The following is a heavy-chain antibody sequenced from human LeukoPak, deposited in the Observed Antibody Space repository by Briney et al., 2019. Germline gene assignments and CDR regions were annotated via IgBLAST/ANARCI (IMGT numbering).Heavy chain of an antibody. Sequence: GGSLRLSCAASGFTFSSYWMSWVRQAPGKGLEWVASIRDDGSDKYYLDSVKGRFTVSRDNAKNSLSLEMNSLRDEDTALYYCARATGADKEDHWGQGTLVTVSS. CDR2: IRDDGSDK. CDR3: ARATGADKEDH. CDR1: GFTFSSYW. J-gene: IGHJ4*02. V-gene: IGHV3-7*01. D-gene: IGHD4/OR15-4a*01.